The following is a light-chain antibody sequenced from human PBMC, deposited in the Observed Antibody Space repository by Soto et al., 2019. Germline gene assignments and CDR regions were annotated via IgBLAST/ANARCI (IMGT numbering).Light chain of an antibody. Sequence: QSALTQPASVSGSPGQSITISCTGTSSDVGGYNYVSWYQHLPGKAPKLMIHEVSNRPSGVSNRFSGSKSGNTASLTISGLQVEDEADNYCSSYTSSSTWVFGGGTKLTVL. J-gene: IGLJ3*02. CDR2: EVS. CDR1: SSDVGGYNY. V-gene: IGLV2-14*01. CDR3: SSYTSSSTWV.